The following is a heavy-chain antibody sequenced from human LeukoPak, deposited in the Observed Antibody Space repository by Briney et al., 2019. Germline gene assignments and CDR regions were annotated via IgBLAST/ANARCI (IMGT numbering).Heavy chain of an antibody. V-gene: IGHV3-23*01. CDR3: ARDIQLST. CDR2: ISFSGANT. D-gene: IGHD5-24*01. J-gene: IGHJ3*01. CDR1: VSTFRDSA. Sequence: GSLSLSCAAPVSTFRDSAMTCVPQTPGKGLYCVSLISFSGANTYYAAFVEGRFTTYRANSKDTLFLQMNSLRAEDTAIYYCARDIQLSTWGLGTMVTVSS.